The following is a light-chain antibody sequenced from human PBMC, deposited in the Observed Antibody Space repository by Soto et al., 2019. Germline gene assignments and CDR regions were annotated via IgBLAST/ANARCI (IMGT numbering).Light chain of an antibody. CDR2: EVT. CDR3: AAWDDSLRGL. CDR1: SSDIGVYDY. Sequence: QSALTQPASVSGSPGQSITISCTGTSSDIGVYDYVSWYQQHPGKAPKLIIYEVTNRPSGLSNRFSGSKSDNTASLTISGLRSEDEADYYCAAWDDSLRGLFGGGTKLTVL. V-gene: IGLV2-14*01. J-gene: IGLJ3*02.